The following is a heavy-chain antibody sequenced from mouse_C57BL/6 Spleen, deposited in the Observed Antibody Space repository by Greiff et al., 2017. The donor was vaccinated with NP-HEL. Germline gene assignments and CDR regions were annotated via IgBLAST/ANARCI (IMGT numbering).Heavy chain of an antibody. V-gene: IGHV1-78*01. CDR1: GYTFTDHT. D-gene: IGHD1-1*01. CDR2: IYPRDGST. J-gene: IGHJ2*01. CDR3: AREWGAITTVKGGFDY. Sequence: QVQLQQSDAELVKPGASVKISCKVSGYTFTDHTIHWMKQRPEQGLEWIGYIYPRDGSTKYNEKFKGKATLTADKSSSTAYMQLNSLTSEDSAVYFCAREWGAITTVKGGFDYWGQGTTLTVAS.